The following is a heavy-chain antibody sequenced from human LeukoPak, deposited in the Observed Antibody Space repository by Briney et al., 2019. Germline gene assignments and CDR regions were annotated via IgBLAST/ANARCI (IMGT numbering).Heavy chain of an antibody. J-gene: IGHJ5*02. CDR1: GGSISSYY. CDR3: AREGDGIAAAGAWFDP. D-gene: IGHD6-13*01. V-gene: IGHV4-59*01. CDR2: IYYSGST. Sequence: PSETLSLTCTVSGGSISSYYWSWIRQPPGKGLEWIGYIYYSGSTNYNPSLKSRVTISVDTSKNQFSLKLSSVTAADTAVYYCAREGDGIAAAGAWFDPWGQGTLVTVSS.